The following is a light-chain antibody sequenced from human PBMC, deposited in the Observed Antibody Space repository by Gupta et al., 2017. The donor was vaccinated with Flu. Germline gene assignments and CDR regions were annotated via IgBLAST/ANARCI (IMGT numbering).Light chain of an antibody. CDR2: GAS. V-gene: IGKV3-15*01. Sequence: EIVMTQSPATLSVSPGERATLSCRASQSVSSNLAWYQQKPGQAPRLLIYGASTRATGIPARFSDSGSVTEFSLRMRRLQSEHFAVYYCQQYTDWGQTSGQGTRLGIK. J-gene: IGKJ1*01. CDR3: QQYTDWGQT. CDR1: QSVSSN.